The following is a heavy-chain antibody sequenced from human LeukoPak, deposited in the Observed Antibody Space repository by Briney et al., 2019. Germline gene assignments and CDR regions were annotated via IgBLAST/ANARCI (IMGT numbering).Heavy chain of an antibody. Sequence: GGSLRLSCAASGFTFNTYAMSWVRQAPGKGLEWVSAISSSGGSTFHADSVKGRFTISRDNAKNTLYLQMNSLTAEDTAVYYCAKGCTSIKYDYCGQGALVTVSS. CDR3: AKGCTSIKYDY. CDR2: ISSSGGST. D-gene: IGHD2-8*01. CDR1: GFTFNTYA. V-gene: IGHV3-23*01. J-gene: IGHJ4*02.